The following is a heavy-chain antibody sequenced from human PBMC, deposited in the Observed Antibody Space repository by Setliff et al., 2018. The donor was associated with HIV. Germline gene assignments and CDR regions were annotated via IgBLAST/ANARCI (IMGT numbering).Heavy chain of an antibody. J-gene: IGHJ4*02. CDR1: GGSISSHY. CDR3: LRLYRGSSTKEKSDS. D-gene: IGHD2-2*01. Sequence: SETLSLTCTVSGGSISSHYWSWIRQPPGKGLEWIAYISYSGSTNYNPSLKSRVTISKDTSKNKFSLKVTSVTAADTAVYFCLRLYRGSSTKEKSDSWGQGVLVTV. V-gene: IGHV4-59*11. CDR2: ISYSGST.